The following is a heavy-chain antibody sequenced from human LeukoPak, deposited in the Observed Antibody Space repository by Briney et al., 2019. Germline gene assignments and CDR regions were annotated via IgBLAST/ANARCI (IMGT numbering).Heavy chain of an antibody. CDR3: ARGLYDFWSGYYDYYMDV. D-gene: IGHD3-3*01. CDR1: GGSISSYY. CDR2: IYYSGST. J-gene: IGHJ6*03. Sequence: PSETLSLTCTVSGGSISSYYWSWIRQPPGKGLEWIGYIYYSGSTNYNPSLKSRVTISVDTSKNQFSLKLSSVTAADTAVYYCARGLYDFWSGYYDYYMDVWGKGTTVTVSS. V-gene: IGHV4-59*01.